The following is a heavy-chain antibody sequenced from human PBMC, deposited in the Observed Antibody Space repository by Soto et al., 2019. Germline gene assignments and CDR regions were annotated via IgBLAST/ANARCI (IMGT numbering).Heavy chain of an antibody. CDR3: AKGYSSGWAQFDY. Sequence: GESLSLSCAASGFNFGSYAMSWVRQAPATGLEWVSAISRSVGSTYYADSVKGRFTISRDNSKNTLYLQMNSLRAEDTAVYYCAKGYSSGWAQFDYWGQGTLVTVSS. D-gene: IGHD6-19*01. CDR2: ISRSVGST. J-gene: IGHJ4*02. V-gene: IGHV3-23*01. CDR1: GFNFGSYA.